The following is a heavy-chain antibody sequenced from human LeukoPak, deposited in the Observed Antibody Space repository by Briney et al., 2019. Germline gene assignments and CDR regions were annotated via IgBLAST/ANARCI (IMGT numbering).Heavy chain of an antibody. Sequence: ASVKVSCKASGGTFSSYAISRVRQAPGQGLEWMGWISAYNGNTNYAQKLQGRVTMTTDTSTSTAYMELRSLRSDDTAVYYCARTYSGSYSVSDYWGQGTLVTVSS. CDR2: ISAYNGNT. V-gene: IGHV1-18*01. J-gene: IGHJ4*02. D-gene: IGHD1-26*01. CDR1: GGTFSSYA. CDR3: ARTYSGSYSVSDY.